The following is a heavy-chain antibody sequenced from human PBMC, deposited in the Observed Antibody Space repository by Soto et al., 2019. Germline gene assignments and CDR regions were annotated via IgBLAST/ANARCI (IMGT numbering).Heavy chain of an antibody. J-gene: IGHJ4*02. CDR1: GFTFSSYA. D-gene: IGHD3-10*01. CDR2: ISGSGGST. Sequence: EVQLLESGGGLVQPGGSLRLSCAASGFTFSSYAMSWVRQAPGKGLEWVSAISGSGGSTYYADSVKGRFTISRDNSKNTLYLQMNSLRAQDTAVYYCAKDGLGFGELPYSDYWGQGTLVTVSS. CDR3: AKDGLGFGELPYSDY. V-gene: IGHV3-23*01.